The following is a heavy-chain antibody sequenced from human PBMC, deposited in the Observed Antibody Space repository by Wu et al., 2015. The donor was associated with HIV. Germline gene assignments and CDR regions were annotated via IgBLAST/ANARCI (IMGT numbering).Heavy chain of an antibody. Sequence: QLVQVWGVRWKKPGASVKVSCKASGYTFTGYYMHWVRQAPGQGLEWMGWINPNSGGTNYAQKFQGRVTMTRDTSISTAYMELSRLRSDDTAVYYCARAGADLAAAGDFDYWGQGTLVTVSS. CDR1: GYTFTGYY. CDR2: INPNSGGT. D-gene: IGHD6-13*01. J-gene: IGHJ4*02. V-gene: IGHV1-2*02. CDR3: ARAGADLAAAGDFDY.